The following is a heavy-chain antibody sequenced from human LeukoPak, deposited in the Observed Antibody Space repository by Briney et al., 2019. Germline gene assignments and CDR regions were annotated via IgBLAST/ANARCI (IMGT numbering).Heavy chain of an antibody. J-gene: IGHJ3*01. CDR3: ARGDGYCTGGSCYSGSGGLDL. Sequence: GGSLRLSCAASGFTFSIYSMNWVRQAPGKGLEWVSHISTSSSSIYFADSVKGRFTISRDNAKGLLYMEMNSLRAEDTAVYYCARGDGYCTGGSCYSGSGGLDLWGQGTTVTVSS. V-gene: IGHV3-48*04. CDR1: GFTFSIYS. D-gene: IGHD2-15*01. CDR2: ISTSSSSI.